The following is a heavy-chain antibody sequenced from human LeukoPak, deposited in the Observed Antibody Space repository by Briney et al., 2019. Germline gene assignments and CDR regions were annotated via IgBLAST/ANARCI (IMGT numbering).Heavy chain of an antibody. V-gene: IGHV1-24*01. CDR1: GYSLSELS. D-gene: IGHD6-13*01. CDR2: FDPEDGEA. Sequence: ASVKVSCKVSGYSLSELSMHWVRQAPGKGLEWMGSFDPEDGEAIYARSFQGRISMTEDISTDTAYMEVNSLRSEDTAIYYCATDIQQLVLFAYWGQGTLVTVSS. CDR3: ATDIQQLVLFAY. J-gene: IGHJ4*02.